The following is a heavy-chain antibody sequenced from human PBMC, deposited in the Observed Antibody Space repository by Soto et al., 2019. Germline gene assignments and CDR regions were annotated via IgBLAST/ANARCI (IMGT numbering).Heavy chain of an antibody. D-gene: IGHD3-10*01. CDR3: ARDRRVRGDSMDV. CDR2: ISSSSSYI. Sequence: EVQLVESGGGLVKPGGSLRLSCAASGFTFSSYSMNWVRQAPGKGLEWVSSISSSSSYIYYADSVKGRFTISRDNAKNSLYLQMNSLRAEDTAVYYWARDRRVRGDSMDVWGQGTTVTVSS. V-gene: IGHV3-21*01. CDR1: GFTFSSYS. J-gene: IGHJ6*02.